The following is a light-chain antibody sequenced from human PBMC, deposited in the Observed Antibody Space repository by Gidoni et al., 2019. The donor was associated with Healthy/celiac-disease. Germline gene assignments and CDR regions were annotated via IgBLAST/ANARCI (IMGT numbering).Light chain of an antibody. V-gene: IGLV3-21*02. J-gene: IGLJ3*02. CDR3: QVWDSSSDLGV. CDR1: NIGSKS. Sequence: SYGLPRPPSVSVAPGQTARITCGGNNIGSKSVPCYQQKPGQAPVLVVYDDSDRPSGIPERFSGSNSGNTATLTISRVEAGDEADYYCQVWDSSSDLGVFGGGTKLTVL. CDR2: DDS.